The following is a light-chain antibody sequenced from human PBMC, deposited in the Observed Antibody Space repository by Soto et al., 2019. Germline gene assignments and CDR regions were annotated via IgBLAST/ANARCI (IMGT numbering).Light chain of an antibody. CDR2: DAS. V-gene: IGKV1-33*01. J-gene: IGKJ3*01. CDR1: HDITSY. CDR3: QKCDYLPI. Sequence: DIQMTQSPSSLSASVGDRVTITCQASHDITSYLNWYQHKPGKATKLLIYDASILEAGVPSRFSGSGSGTDFTFPISSLQPEDVATYYCQKCDYLPIFGPGTTVDFK.